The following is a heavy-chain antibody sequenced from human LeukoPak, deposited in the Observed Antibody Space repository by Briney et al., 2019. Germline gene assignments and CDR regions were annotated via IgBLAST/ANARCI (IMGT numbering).Heavy chain of an antibody. D-gene: IGHD3-10*01. Sequence: ASVKVSCKASGYTFTGYYMHWVRQAPGQGLEWMGWINPNSGGTNYAQKFQGTVTMTRDTSISTAYMELSRLRSDDTAVYYCARDLIGEFNAFDIWGRGTMVTVSS. CDR3: ARDLIGEFNAFDI. CDR2: INPNSGGT. J-gene: IGHJ3*02. V-gene: IGHV1-2*02. CDR1: GYTFTGYY.